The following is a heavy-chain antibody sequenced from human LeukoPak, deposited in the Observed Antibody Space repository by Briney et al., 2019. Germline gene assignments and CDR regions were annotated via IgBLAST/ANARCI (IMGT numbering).Heavy chain of an antibody. J-gene: IGHJ4*02. D-gene: IGHD3-10*01. CDR1: GFTFSSYA. CDR2: ISYDASNK. V-gene: IGHV3-30*04. CDR3: ARGSGITMVRGVILGYFDY. Sequence: PGGSLRLSCAASGFTFSSYATHWVRQAPGKGLEWVAVISYDASNKYYADSVKGRFTISRDNSKNTLYLQMNSLRAEDTAVYYCARGSGITMVRGVILGYFDYWGQGTLVTVSS.